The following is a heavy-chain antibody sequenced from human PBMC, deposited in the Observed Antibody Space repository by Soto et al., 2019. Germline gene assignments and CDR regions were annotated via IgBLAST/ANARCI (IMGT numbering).Heavy chain of an antibody. Sequence: ASVKVSCKASGYTFTSYAMHWVRQPPGQRLEWMGWINAGNGNTKYSQKFQGRVTITRDTSASTAYMELSSLRSEDTAVYYCARDGLNLVAAGPYNWFDPWGQGTLVTVSS. J-gene: IGHJ5*02. CDR2: INAGNGNT. CDR3: ARDGLNLVAAGPYNWFDP. D-gene: IGHD6-13*01. V-gene: IGHV1-3*01. CDR1: GYTFTSYA.